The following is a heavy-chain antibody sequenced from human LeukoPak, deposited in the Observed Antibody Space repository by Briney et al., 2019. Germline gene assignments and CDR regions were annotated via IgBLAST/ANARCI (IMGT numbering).Heavy chain of an antibody. CDR2: LNSDGSST. J-gene: IGHJ6*03. CDR1: GITFSSYG. D-gene: IGHD6-19*01. V-gene: IGHV3-74*01. Sequence: GGSLRLSCAASGITFSSYGMSWVRQAPGKGLVWVSRLNSDGSSTTYADSVKGRFTISRDNAKNTLYLQMNSLRAEDTAVYYCARGQAQQWLVSPWNYYYMDVWGKGTTVTISS. CDR3: ARGQAQQWLVSPWNYYYMDV.